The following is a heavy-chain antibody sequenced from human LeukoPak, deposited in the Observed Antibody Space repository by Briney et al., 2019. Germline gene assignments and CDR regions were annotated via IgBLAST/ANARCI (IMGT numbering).Heavy chain of an antibody. CDR2: VKHDGDT. Sequence: SETLSLTCAVYGASFNTYYWTWIRQSPDKGLEWIGEVKHDGDTNVNPSLRSRVVMSVDVSKNQFSLKMTSVTAADTAIYFCARGPVALPNDRLSLFFDFWGQGTLVTVSS. J-gene: IGHJ5*01. D-gene: IGHD2-8*01. CDR3: ARGPVALPNDRLSLFFDF. CDR1: GASFNTYY. V-gene: IGHV4-34*01.